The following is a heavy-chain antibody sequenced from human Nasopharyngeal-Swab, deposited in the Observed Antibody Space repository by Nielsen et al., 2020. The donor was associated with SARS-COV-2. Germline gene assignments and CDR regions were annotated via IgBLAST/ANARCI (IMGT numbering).Heavy chain of an antibody. CDR3: ARVDRITIFGVAPWAHWYFDL. V-gene: IGHV3-23*01. D-gene: IGHD3-3*01. Sequence: GESLKISCAASGFTFSSYAMSWVRQAPGKGLEWVSAISGSGGTIYYADSVKGRFTISRDNAKNSLYLQMNSLRAEDTAVYYCARVDRITIFGVAPWAHWYFDLWGRGTLVTVSS. CDR1: GFTFSSYA. J-gene: IGHJ2*01. CDR2: ISGSGGTI.